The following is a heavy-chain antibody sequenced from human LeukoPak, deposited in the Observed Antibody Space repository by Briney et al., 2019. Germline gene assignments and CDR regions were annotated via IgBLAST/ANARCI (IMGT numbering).Heavy chain of an antibody. J-gene: IGHJ5*02. Sequence: PSETLSLTCTVSGGSISSYYWSWIRQPAGKGLEGIGRIYTSGSTNYNPSLRSRVTMSVDTSKNQFSLKLSTVTAADTAVYYCARVGSSWSHNWFDPWGQGTLVTVSS. CDR1: GGSISSYY. V-gene: IGHV4-4*07. CDR3: ARVGSSWSHNWFDP. D-gene: IGHD6-13*01. CDR2: IYTSGST.